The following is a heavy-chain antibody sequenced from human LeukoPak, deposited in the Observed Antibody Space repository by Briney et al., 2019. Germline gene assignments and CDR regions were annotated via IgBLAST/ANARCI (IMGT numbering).Heavy chain of an antibody. CDR2: ISYDGSNK. V-gene: IGHV3-30*03. J-gene: IGHJ6*03. D-gene: IGHD1-26*01. CDR1: GFTFSSYG. CDR3: ARDPYSGSYGNYYYYFMDV. Sequence: PGKSLRLSCAASGFTFSSYGMHWVRQAPGKGLDWVAVISYDGSNKYYADSVKGRFTISRDNSKNTLYLQMNSLRAEDTAVYYCARDPYSGSYGNYYYYFMDVWGKGTTVTISS.